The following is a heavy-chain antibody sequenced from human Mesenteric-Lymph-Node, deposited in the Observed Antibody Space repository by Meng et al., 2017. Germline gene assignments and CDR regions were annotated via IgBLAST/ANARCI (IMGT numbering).Heavy chain of an antibody. CDR3: TNWNYGELDY. J-gene: IGHJ4*02. D-gene: IGHD1-7*01. V-gene: IGHV3-15*01. CDR1: GFTFSNTW. CDR2: IKSKTDGGTT. Sequence: GGSLRPSCAASGFTFSNTWMSWVRQAPGKGLEWVGRIKSKTDGGTTDYAAPVKGRFTISRDDSKNTLYLQMNSLKTEDTAVYYCTNWNYGELDYWGQGTLVTVSS.